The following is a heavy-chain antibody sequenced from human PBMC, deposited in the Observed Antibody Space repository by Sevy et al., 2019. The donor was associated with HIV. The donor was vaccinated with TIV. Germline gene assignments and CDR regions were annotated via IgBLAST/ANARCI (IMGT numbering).Heavy chain of an antibody. CDR2: TRNKADGYTT. Sequence: GGSLRLSCVASGFTFSDHYMEWVRQAPGKGLEWVGRTRNKADGYTTEYAASVKGRFTISRDESKNSLYVQINSLKAEDTSLYYCATHAGIAAAGRVFDYWGQGTLVTVSS. CDR1: GFTFSDHY. J-gene: IGHJ4*02. V-gene: IGHV3-72*01. CDR3: ATHAGIAAAGRVFDY. D-gene: IGHD6-13*01.